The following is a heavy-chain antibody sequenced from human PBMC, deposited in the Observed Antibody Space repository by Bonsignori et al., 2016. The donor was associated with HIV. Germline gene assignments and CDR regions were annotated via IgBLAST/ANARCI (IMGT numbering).Heavy chain of an antibody. Sequence: GESLKISCAASGFTFSSYSMNWVRQAPGKGLEWVSSISSSSSYIYYADSVKGRFTISRDNAKNSLYLQMNSLRAEDTAVYYCAREKKRFLGARDAFDIWGQGTMVTVSS. V-gene: IGHV3-21*01. J-gene: IGHJ3*02. D-gene: IGHD3-3*01. CDR3: AREKKRFLGARDAFDI. CDR1: GFTFSSYS. CDR2: ISSSSSYI.